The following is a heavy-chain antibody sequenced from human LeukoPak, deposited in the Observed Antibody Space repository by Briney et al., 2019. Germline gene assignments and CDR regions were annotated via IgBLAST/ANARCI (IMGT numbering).Heavy chain of an antibody. Sequence: ASVKVSCKASGYNFKSYGISWLRQAPGQGLEWMGWISVYNGNTKYAQKFQGRVTMTTDTSTSTANIELRSLRSDDTAVYYCARGGGYCTSTSCYLGPWFDPWGQGTLVTVSS. CDR3: ARGGGYCTSTSCYLGPWFDP. D-gene: IGHD2-2*01. CDR1: GYNFKSYG. V-gene: IGHV1-18*01. CDR2: ISVYNGNT. J-gene: IGHJ5*02.